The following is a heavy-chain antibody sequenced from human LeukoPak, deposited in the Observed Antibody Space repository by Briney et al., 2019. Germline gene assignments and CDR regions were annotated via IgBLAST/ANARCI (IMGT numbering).Heavy chain of an antibody. CDR3: ARQGRSYINPNRGWFDP. CDR1: GFTFSSYT. V-gene: IGHV3-21*06. J-gene: IGHJ5*02. CDR2: ISSTDGDN. Sequence: GGSLRLSCAASGFTFSSYTMNWVRQAPGKGLEWVSSISSTDGDNRFADSVTGRFTISRDNPKNSVFLQMNSLRAEDTAVYYCARQGRSYINPNRGWFDPWGRGTLVIVSS. D-gene: IGHD2/OR15-2a*01.